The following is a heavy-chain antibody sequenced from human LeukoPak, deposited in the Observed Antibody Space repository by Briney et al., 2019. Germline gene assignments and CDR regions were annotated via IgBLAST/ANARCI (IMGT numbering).Heavy chain of an antibody. CDR2: ISTLNGNT. V-gene: IGHV1-18*01. CDR3: ARALGGEAC. D-gene: IGHD3-16*01. CDR1: GYTFTDYG. J-gene: IGHJ4*02. Sequence: ASVKVSCKASGYTFTDYGISWVRQAPGQGLEWMGWISTLNGNTNYAQKFQDRVTMTTDTSTSTAYMELRSLRPDDTAVYYCARALGGEACWGQGTLVTVSS.